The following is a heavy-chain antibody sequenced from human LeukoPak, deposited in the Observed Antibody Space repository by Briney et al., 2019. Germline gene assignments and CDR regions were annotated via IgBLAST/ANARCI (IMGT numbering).Heavy chain of an antibody. V-gene: IGHV3-23*01. CDR2: ISGSGDST. CDR1: GFTFSSYA. D-gene: IGHD1-26*01. J-gene: IGHJ4*02. Sequence: GGSLRLSCAASGFTFSSYAMSWVRQAPGKGLEWVSAISGSGDSTYYADSVKGRFTISRDNSKNTLYLQMNSLTAEDTAVYYCAKRKGGGSYFDYWGQGTLVTVSS. CDR3: AKRKGGGSYFDY.